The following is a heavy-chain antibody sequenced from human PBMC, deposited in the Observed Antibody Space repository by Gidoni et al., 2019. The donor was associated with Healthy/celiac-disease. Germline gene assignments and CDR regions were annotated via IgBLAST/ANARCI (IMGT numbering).Heavy chain of an antibody. CDR2: ISYDGSNK. J-gene: IGHJ6*02. CDR1: GFTFSSYG. CDR3: AKVILPPFDGMDV. Sequence: QVQLVESGGGVVQPGRSLRLSCAASGFTFSSYGIHWVRQAPGKGLEWVAVISYDGSNKYYADSVKGRFTISRDNSKNTLYLQMNSLRAEDTAVYYCAKVILPPFDGMDVWGQGTTVTVSS. V-gene: IGHV3-30*18. D-gene: IGHD3-3*01.